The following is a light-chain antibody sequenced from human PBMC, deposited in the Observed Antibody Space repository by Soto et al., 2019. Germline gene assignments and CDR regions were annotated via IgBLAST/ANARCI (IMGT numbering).Light chain of an antibody. CDR2: AAS. CDR3: QQTNTSPRT. J-gene: IGKJ1*01. V-gene: IGKV1-39*01. Sequence: DIQMSQSPSSLSASVGDTVTITCRASQNIDNFVAWYQQRPGKAPELLIYAASRLPRGAPSRFSGSGSGTDFTLTITGLQPEDFATYFCQQTNTSPRTFGQGTKVDIK. CDR1: QNIDNF.